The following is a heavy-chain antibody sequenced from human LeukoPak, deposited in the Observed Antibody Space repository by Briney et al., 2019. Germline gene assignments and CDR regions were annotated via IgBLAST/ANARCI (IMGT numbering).Heavy chain of an antibody. CDR3: ARGGYSNGSRVNGFDP. V-gene: IGHV1-69*04. J-gene: IGHJ5*02. Sequence: ASVNLSCTASGGACSSNAINWARQAHGPGLELTGRIIPNLGITTYAQQFLGRLATTADESTRTAYMELSSLRSEDTAVYYCARGGYSNGSRVNGFDPWGPGTLVTVSS. CDR2: IIPNLGIT. D-gene: IGHD5-18*01. CDR1: GGACSSNA.